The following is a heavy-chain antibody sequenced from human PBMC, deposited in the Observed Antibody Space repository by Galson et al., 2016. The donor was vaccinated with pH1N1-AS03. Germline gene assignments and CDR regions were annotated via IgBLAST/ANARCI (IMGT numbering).Heavy chain of an antibody. CDR3: ARLFGKGGRIDF. Sequence: QSGAEVKKAVEPLKISCRGSGYRFRTYWIGWVRQVPGRGLECMGIVYPDDSDVIYMSSFEGQVTISADKSSGAAYLEWRSLNVSDNGMYYCARLFGKGGRIDFWGQGTLVTVSS. D-gene: IGHD1-14*01. CDR2: VYPDDSDV. J-gene: IGHJ4*02. CDR1: GYRFRTYW. V-gene: IGHV5-51*01.